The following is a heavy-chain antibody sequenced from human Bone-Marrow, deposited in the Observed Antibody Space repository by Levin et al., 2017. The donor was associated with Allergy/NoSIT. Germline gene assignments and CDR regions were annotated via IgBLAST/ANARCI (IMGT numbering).Heavy chain of an antibody. CDR3: AREGSLGYCSGGSCYSHSFSGYFDY. CDR2: IIPIFGTA. Sequence: SVKVSCKASGGTFSSYAISWVRQAPGQGLEWMGGIIPIFGTANYAQKFQGRVTITSDESTSTAYMELSSLRSEDTAVYYCAREGSLGYCSGGSCYSHSFSGYFDYWGQGTLVTVSS. J-gene: IGHJ4*02. V-gene: IGHV1-69*13. D-gene: IGHD2-15*01. CDR1: GGTFSSYA.